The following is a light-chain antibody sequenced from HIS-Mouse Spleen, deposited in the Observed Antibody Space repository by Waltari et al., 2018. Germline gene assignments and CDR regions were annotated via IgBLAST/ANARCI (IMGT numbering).Light chain of an antibody. CDR2: LGS. Sequence: DIVMTQSLLSLPVTPGEPASISCMSSQSLLHSNGYNYLDWYLQQPGQSPQLLIYLGSNRASGVPDRFSGSGSGTDFTLKISRVEAEDVGVYYCMQALQTPFTFGPGTKVDIK. CDR3: MQALQTPFT. CDR1: QSLLHSNGYNY. V-gene: IGKV2-28*01. J-gene: IGKJ3*01.